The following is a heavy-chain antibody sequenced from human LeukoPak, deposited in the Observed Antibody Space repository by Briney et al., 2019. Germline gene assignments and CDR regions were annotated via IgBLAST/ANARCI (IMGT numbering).Heavy chain of an antibody. CDR2: IYSTGST. CDR1: GDSISNGTYY. D-gene: IGHD3-3*01. Sequence: SETLSLTCTVSGDSISNGTYYWNWIRQPAGKGLEWIGRIYSTGSTNYNPSLKSRVTISVDTSKNQFSLKLSSVTAADTAVYYCARDFSITIFGVVTILDAFDIWGQGTMVTVSS. J-gene: IGHJ3*02. V-gene: IGHV4-61*02. CDR3: ARDFSITIFGVVTILDAFDI.